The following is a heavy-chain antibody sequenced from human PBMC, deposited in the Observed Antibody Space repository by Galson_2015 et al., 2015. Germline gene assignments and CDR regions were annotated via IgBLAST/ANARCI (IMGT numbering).Heavy chain of an antibody. V-gene: IGHV3-23*01. D-gene: IGHD2-21*02. Sequence: SLRLSCAAAGFTFDIYAMSWVRQAPGKGLEWVSVITGDGGLTYYADSVRGRFTISRDNSKNTLYLGMSSLRAEDTAIYYCAKGGSVTASGFESWGQGTLVTVSS. CDR2: ITGDGGLT. CDR1: GFTFDIYA. J-gene: IGHJ4*02. CDR3: AKGGSVTASGFES.